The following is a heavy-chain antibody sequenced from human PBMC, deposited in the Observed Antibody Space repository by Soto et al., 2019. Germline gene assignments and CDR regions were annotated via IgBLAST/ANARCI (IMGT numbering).Heavy chain of an antibody. V-gene: IGHV1-18*01. CDR3: AREGPAPYYYYGMDV. Sequence: QVQLVQSGGEVKKPGASVKVSCKTSGYSFTTYGISWVRQAPGQGLEWMGWISAYNGNTNYAQKLQDRVTMTTDTSTSTAYIELRSMRSDDTAVDYCAREGPAPYYYYGMDVWGQGSTVTVSS. CDR2: ISAYNGNT. J-gene: IGHJ6*02. CDR1: GYSFTTYG.